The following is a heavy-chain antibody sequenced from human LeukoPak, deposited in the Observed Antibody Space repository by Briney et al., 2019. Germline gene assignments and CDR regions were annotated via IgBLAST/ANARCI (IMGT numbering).Heavy chain of an antibody. CDR3: AKNGDRGAYCSGGTCYPYYYYYMDV. V-gene: IGHV3-23*01. J-gene: IGHJ6*03. D-gene: IGHD2-15*01. CDR1: GFTFSSHG. CDR2: ISPSGDIT. Sequence: GGSLRLSCAASGFTFSSHGINWVRQAPGKGREWVSGISPSGDITYYADCVRGRFTISRDNSRNTLYLQMNSLRAEDTAIYYCAKNGDRGAYCSGGTCYPYYYYYMDVWGKGTTVTISS.